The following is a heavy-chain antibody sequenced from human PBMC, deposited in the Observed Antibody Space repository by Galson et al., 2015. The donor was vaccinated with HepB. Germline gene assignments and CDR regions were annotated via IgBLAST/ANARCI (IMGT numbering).Heavy chain of an antibody. Sequence: LRLSCAASGFTFSNSYMYWVRQAPGKGLEWVGRIKSKTDGGTTDYAAPVKGRFTISRDDSKNTLYLQMNSLKTGDTAVYYCTTDPFVVVTAPSPFDYWGQGTLVTVSS. J-gene: IGHJ4*02. CDR2: IKSKTDGGTT. CDR3: TTDPFVVVTAPSPFDY. V-gene: IGHV3-15*01. D-gene: IGHD2-21*02. CDR1: GFTFSNSY.